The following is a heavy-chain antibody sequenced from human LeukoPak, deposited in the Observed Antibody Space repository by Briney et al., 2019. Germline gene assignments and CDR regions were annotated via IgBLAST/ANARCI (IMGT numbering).Heavy chain of an antibody. CDR2: INPNSGGT. CDR1: GYTFTGYY. D-gene: IGHD3-10*01. J-gene: IGHJ5*02. V-gene: IGHV1-2*02. CDR3: ERDVDYYGSGSPNWFDP. Sequence: ASVKVSCKASGYTFTGYYMHWVRQAPGQGLEWMGWINPNSGGTNYAQKFQGRVTMTRDTSISTAYMELSRLRSDDTAVYYCERDVDYYGSGSPNWFDPWGQGTLVTVSS.